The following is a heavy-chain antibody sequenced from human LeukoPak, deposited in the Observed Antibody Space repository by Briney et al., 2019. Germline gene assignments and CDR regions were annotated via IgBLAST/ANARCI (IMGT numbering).Heavy chain of an antibody. Sequence: ASVKVSCKASGYTFTSYYMHWVRQAPGQGLEWMGIINPSGGSTSYAQKFQGRVTMTRDTSTSTVYMELSSLRSEDTAVYYCARDAPGSYYDSSGYYPGYWGQGTLATVSS. CDR3: ARDAPGSYYDSSGYYPGY. CDR1: GYTFTSYY. J-gene: IGHJ4*02. CDR2: INPSGGST. D-gene: IGHD3-22*01. V-gene: IGHV1-46*01.